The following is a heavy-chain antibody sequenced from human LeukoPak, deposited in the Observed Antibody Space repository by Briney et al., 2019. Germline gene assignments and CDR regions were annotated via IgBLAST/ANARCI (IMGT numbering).Heavy chain of an antibody. J-gene: IGHJ4*02. CDR1: GGTFSRYA. Sequence: ASVKVSYKASGGTFSRYAISWVRQAPGQGLEWMGQIIPIFGTTNYAQKFQGRVTITTDESTSIAYMELSTLRSEDTAVYYCARVDGYTRIWGQGTLVTVSS. V-gene: IGHV1-69*05. CDR3: ARVDGYTRI. D-gene: IGHD2-2*02. CDR2: IIPIFGTT.